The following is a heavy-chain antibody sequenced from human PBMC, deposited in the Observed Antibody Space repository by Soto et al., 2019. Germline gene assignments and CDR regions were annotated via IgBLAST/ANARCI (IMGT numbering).Heavy chain of an antibody. J-gene: IGHJ6*02. CDR2: IRSKAYGGTT. V-gene: IGHV3-49*03. CDR3: TTETDTAHAGYYYGMDV. CDR1: GFTFGDYA. D-gene: IGHD5-18*01. Sequence: GGSLRLSCTASGFTFGDYAMSWFRQAPGKGLEWVGFIRSKAYGGTTEYAASVKGRFTISRDDSKSIAYLQMNSLKTEDTAVYYCTTETDTAHAGYYYGMDVWGQGTTVTVSS.